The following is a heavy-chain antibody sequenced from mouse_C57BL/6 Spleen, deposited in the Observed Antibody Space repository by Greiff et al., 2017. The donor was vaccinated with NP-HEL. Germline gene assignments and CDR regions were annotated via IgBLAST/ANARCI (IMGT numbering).Heavy chain of an antibody. D-gene: IGHD1-1*01. CDR2: IYPGDGDT. J-gene: IGHJ4*01. CDR3: ASPITTVVAYYYAMDY. CDR1: GYAFSSYW. V-gene: IGHV1-80*01. Sequence: LKQSGASVKISCKASGYAFSSYWMNWVKQRPGKGLEWIGQIYPGDGDTNYNGKFKGKATLTADKSSSTAYMQLSSLTSEDSAVYFCASPITTVVAYYYAMDYWGQGTSVTVSS.